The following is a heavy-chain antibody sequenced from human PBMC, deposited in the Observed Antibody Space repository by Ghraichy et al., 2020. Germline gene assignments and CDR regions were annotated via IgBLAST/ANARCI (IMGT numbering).Heavy chain of an antibody. CDR1: GYSISSGYY. Sequence: SETLYLTCAVSGYSISSGYYWGWMRQPPGKGLEWVASIYHSGATYYNPSHKSRVTILIDTSKNQFSLKLSSVTAAESAVYHCAGVTVAGYVVYWCQGTLVTVSS. CDR3: AGVTVAGYVVY. CDR2: IYHSGAT. J-gene: IGHJ4*02. D-gene: IGHD6-19*01. V-gene: IGHV4-38-2*01.